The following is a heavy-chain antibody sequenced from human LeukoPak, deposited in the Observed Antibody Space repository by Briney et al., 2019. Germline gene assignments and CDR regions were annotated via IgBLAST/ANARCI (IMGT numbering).Heavy chain of an antibody. CDR1: GGTFSSYA. CDR2: IIPILGIA. V-gene: IGHV1-69*04. D-gene: IGHD5-24*01. J-gene: IGHJ4*02. Sequence: GASVKVSCKASGGTFSSYAISWVRQAPGQGLKWMGRIIPILGIANYAQKFQGRVTITADKSTSTAYMELSSLRSKDTAVYYCARETVEMATLGEYYFDYWGQGTLVTVSS. CDR3: ARETVEMATLGEYYFDY.